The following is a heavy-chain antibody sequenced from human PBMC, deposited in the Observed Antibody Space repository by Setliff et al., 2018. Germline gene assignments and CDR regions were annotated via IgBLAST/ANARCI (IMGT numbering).Heavy chain of an antibody. CDR1: GGTFSSYA. J-gene: IGHJ4*02. D-gene: IGHD4-17*01. CDR2: IIPIFGTA. CDR3: ARDTYGDYHRFDY. Sequence: SVKVSCKASGGTFSSYAISWVRQAPGQGLEWMGGIIPIFGTANYAQKFQGRVTITADESTSTAYMELSSLRSEDTAVYYCARDTYGDYHRFDYWGQGTLVTVSS. V-gene: IGHV1-69*13.